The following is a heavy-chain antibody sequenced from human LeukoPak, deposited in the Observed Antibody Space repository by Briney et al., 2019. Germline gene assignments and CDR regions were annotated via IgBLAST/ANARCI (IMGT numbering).Heavy chain of an antibody. Sequence: GESLKISCKGSGYSFTSYWIGWVRQMPGKGLEWMGIIYPGDSDTRYSPSFQGQVTISADKSISTAYLQWSSLKASDTAVYYCARWDYSGSYYLMAFDIWGQGTMVTVSS. CDR3: ARWDYSGSYYLMAFDI. V-gene: IGHV5-51*01. J-gene: IGHJ3*02. CDR2: IYPGDSDT. CDR1: GYSFTSYW. D-gene: IGHD1-26*01.